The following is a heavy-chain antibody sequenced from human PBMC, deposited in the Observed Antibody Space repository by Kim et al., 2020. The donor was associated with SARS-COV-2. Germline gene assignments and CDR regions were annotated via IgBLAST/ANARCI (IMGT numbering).Heavy chain of an antibody. CDR3: ARENADSGGYSSSWYGTSAFDI. D-gene: IGHD6-13*01. CDR1: GGSISSSSYY. Sequence: SETLSLTCTVSGGSISSSSYYWGWIRQPPGKGPEWIGSIYYSGSTYYNPSLKSRVTISVDTSKNQFSLKLSSVTAADTAVYYCARENADSGGYSSSWYGTSAFDIWGQGTMVTVSS. V-gene: IGHV4-39*07. CDR2: IYYSGST. J-gene: IGHJ3*02.